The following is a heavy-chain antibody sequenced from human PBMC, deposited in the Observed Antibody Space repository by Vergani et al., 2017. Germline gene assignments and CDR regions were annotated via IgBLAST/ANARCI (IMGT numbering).Heavy chain of an antibody. J-gene: IGHJ6*02. Sequence: QVQLVQSGAEVKKPGASVKVSCKASGYTFTGYYMHWVRQAPGQGLEWMGWINPNSGGTNYAQKFQGRVTMTRDTSISTAYMELSRLRSDDTAVYYCARDLLAWEPYYDYGMDVWGQGTTVTVSS. CDR1: GYTFTGYY. CDR2: INPNSGGT. D-gene: IGHD1-26*01. CDR3: ARDLLAWEPYYDYGMDV. V-gene: IGHV1-2*02.